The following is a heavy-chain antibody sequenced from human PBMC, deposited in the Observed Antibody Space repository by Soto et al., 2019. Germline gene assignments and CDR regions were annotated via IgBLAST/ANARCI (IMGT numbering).Heavy chain of an antibody. CDR2: ISGGSSYT. J-gene: IGHJ4*02. CDR3: AKTLVAASGYYFDH. V-gene: IGHV3-11*06. D-gene: IGHD2-21*01. Sequence: QVQLVESGGGLVKPGGSLRLACAASGFSFGDSYMSWVRQAPGKGLEWLSYISGGSSYTNYADSVKGRFTISRDNAKRSLYLEMNSLRADDTAVYYCAKTLVAASGYYFDHWGQGNLVTVSS. CDR1: GFSFGDSY.